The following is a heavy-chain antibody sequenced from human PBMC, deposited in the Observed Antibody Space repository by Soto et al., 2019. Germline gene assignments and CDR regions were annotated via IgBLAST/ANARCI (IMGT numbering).Heavy chain of an antibody. CDR3: ASSSGNNYGVGTNYYFDY. J-gene: IGHJ4*02. V-gene: IGHV1-69*14. CDR2: FFPIFGTA. Sequence: QGRLGRSGPEGKRPGSSVKVSSRPAGATFTPYPIVWVRRAPGEGLEWMGGFFPIFGTANYAQKFQDRVTITADKSTNTAFMELSSLKSEDTAMYYCASSSGNNYGVGTNYYFDYWGQGTLVTVSS. CDR1: GATFTPYP. D-gene: IGHD1-26*01.